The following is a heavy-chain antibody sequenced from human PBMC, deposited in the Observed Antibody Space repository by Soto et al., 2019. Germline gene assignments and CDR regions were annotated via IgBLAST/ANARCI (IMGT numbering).Heavy chain of an antibody. J-gene: IGHJ6*02. D-gene: IGHD6-13*01. CDR1: GFNFTAYY. V-gene: IGHV3-11*01. CDR3: ARDAGPNRLDV. CDR2: SSTGGTPT. Sequence: QVQLVESGGGVVKPGGSLRLSCAASGFNFTAYYMGWLRQAPGKGLEWVAYSSTGGTPTYFADSLKGRFTTSRDNTQKSRYRHRNSLRAADTAVYYCARDAGPNRLDVWGPGTTVTVSS.